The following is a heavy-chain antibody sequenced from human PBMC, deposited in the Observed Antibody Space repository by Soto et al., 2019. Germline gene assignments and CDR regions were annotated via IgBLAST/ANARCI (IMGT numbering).Heavy chain of an antibody. CDR3: ARGSVVQDAYYYYYGMDV. CDR2: ISAYNGNT. D-gene: IGHD2-15*01. V-gene: IGHV1-18*04. Sequence: ASVKVSCKASGYTFTSYGISWVRQAPGQGLEWMGWISAYNGNTNHAQKLQGRVTMTTDTSTSTAYMELRSLRSDDTAVYYCARGSVVQDAYYYYYGMDVWGQGTTVTVSS. J-gene: IGHJ6*02. CDR1: GYTFTSYG.